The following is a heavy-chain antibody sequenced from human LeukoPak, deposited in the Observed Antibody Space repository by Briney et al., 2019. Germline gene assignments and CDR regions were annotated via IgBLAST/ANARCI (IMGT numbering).Heavy chain of an antibody. J-gene: IGHJ2*01. V-gene: IGHV3-9*01. CDR1: GFTFADYA. CDR3: AKGSWYFDL. Sequence: PGGSLRLSCAASGFTFADYAMHWVRQAPGKGLGWVSGINWNRGGISYADSVKGRFTISRDNAKNSLYLQMNSLRDEATALYFCAKGSWYFDLWGRGTLVTVS. CDR2: INWNRGGI.